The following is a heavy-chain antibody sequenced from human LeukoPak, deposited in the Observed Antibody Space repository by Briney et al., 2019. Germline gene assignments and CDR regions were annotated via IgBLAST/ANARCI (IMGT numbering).Heavy chain of an antibody. CDR2: IWYDGSNK. V-gene: IGHV3-33*01. D-gene: IGHD1-7*01. CDR3: ARDHGTRRYFDY. Sequence: PGRSLRLSCAASGFTFSSYGMHWVRQAPGKGLEWVAVIWYDGSNKYYADSVKGRFTISRDNSKNTLYLQMNSLRAEDTAVYYCARDHGTRRYFDYWGQGTLVTVSS. J-gene: IGHJ4*02. CDR1: GFTFSSYG.